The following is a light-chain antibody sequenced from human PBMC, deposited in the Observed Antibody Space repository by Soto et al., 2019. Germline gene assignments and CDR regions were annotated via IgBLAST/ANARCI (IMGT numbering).Light chain of an antibody. CDR2: AAS. J-gene: IGKJ1*01. CDR3: QQYNSQWT. Sequence: DIQMTQSPSTLSASVGDRVTITCRASQSISSYLNWYQQKPGKAPKLLIYAASSLQSGVPSRFSGSGSGTEFTLTISSLQPDDFATYYCQQYNSQWTFGQGTTVDIK. V-gene: IGKV1-5*01. CDR1: QSISSY.